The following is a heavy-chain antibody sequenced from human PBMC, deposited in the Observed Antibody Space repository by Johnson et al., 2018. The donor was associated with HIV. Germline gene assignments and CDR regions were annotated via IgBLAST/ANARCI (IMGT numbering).Heavy chain of an antibody. CDR2: IYNDGSRT. CDR3: ARESGQAFDV. J-gene: IGHJ3*01. D-gene: IGHD6-25*01. Sequence: VQLVESGGGVVRPGGSLRLSCAASGFAFRTHWMVWVRQVPGKGPVWVARIYNDGSRTSYADSVKGRFTISRDNAKNSLYLQMNTLRVEDTAFYYCARESGQAFDVWGQGTLVTVSS. V-gene: IGHV3-74*01. CDR1: GFAFRTHW.